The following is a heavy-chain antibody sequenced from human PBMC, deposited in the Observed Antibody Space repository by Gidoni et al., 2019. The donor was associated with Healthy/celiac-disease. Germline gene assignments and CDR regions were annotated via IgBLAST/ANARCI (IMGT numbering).Heavy chain of an antibody. V-gene: IGHV3-23*01. CDR3: AKCRGVVVVAATDY. J-gene: IGHJ4*02. Sequence: EVQLLESGGGLVQPGGSLRLSCAASGFPFGSYAMSWVRQAPGKGLEWVSAISGSGGSTYYADSVKGRFTISRDNSKNTLYLQMNSLRAEDTAVYYCAKCRGVVVVAATDYWGQGTLVTVSS. CDR1: GFPFGSYA. D-gene: IGHD2-15*01. CDR2: ISGSGGST.